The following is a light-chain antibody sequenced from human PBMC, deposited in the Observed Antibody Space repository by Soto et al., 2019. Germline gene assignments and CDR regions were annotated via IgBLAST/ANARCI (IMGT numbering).Light chain of an antibody. Sequence: DIVMTQSPDSLAVSLGERATINCRSSRSVLFTSNDKSFVAWYPQKPGQSPRLLINWAATLERGVPDRFSGSGSGKEFTLNINSLQAEDGATYYCQQFFYLPTCGQGTKV. V-gene: IGKV4-1*01. CDR2: WAA. CDR1: RSVLFTSNDKSF. J-gene: IGKJ1*01. CDR3: QQFFYLPT.